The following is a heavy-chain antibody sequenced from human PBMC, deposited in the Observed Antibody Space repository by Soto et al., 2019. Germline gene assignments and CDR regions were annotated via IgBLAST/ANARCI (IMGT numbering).Heavy chain of an antibody. CDR1: GGTFTSDA. CDR3: ALVDV. J-gene: IGHJ3*01. CDR2: IIPMFGKT. V-gene: IGHV1-69*06. Sequence: SVKVSCKASGGTFTSDAISWVRQAPGQGLEWIGEIIPMFGKTNYAHEFQGRVTITADTATTTAYMELNRLTPDDTAVYYCALVDV.